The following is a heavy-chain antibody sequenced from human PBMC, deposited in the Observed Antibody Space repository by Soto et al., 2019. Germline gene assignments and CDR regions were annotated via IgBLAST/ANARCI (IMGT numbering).Heavy chain of an antibody. CDR2: IYYSGRT. J-gene: IGHJ4*02. D-gene: IGHD2-21*02. Sequence: SETLSLTCIVSGESISISSYYWGWIRQPPGKGLEWLGRIYYSGRTYYNPSFKSRVTISIDTSKNQFSLKLSSVTATDTAVYYCARQRTTVVTKAYFDHWGQGALVTVSS. CDR1: GESISISSYY. CDR3: ARQRTTVVTKAYFDH. V-gene: IGHV4-39*01.